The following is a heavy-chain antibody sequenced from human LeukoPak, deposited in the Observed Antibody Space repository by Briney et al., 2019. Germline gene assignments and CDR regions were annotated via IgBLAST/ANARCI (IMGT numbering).Heavy chain of an antibody. J-gene: IGHJ6*04. Sequence: SETLSLTCAVSGHSISTGYYWGWIRQPPGKGLEWIGSMSHNRGTYYNPSLKSRVTISMDTSKNQISLRLTSVTAADTAVYYCASYYASGVSAYNYYGMDVWDKGTTVTASS. V-gene: IGHV4-38-2*01. D-gene: IGHD3-10*01. CDR1: GHSISTGYY. CDR3: ASYYASGVSAYNYYGMDV. CDR2: MSHNRGT.